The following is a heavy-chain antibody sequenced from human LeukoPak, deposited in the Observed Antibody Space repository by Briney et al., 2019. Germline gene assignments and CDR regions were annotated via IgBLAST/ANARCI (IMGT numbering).Heavy chain of an antibody. Sequence: SETLSLTCTVSGGSISSYYWSWIRQPPGKGLEWIGYIYYSGSTNYNPSLKSRVTISVDTSKNQFSLKLSSVTAADTAVYYCARARDGDYDWGYYYYYMDVWGKGTTVTVSS. CDR3: ARARDGDYDWGYYYYYMDV. J-gene: IGHJ6*03. CDR1: GGSISSYY. V-gene: IGHV4-59*01. D-gene: IGHD4-17*01. CDR2: IYYSGST.